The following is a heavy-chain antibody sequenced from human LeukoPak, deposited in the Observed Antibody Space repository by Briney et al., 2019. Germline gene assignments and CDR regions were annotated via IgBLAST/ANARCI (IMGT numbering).Heavy chain of an antibody. V-gene: IGHV3-48*01. CDR2: ISSSSSTI. J-gene: IGHJ3*02. CDR3: ARVGILTGYYNDAFDI. Sequence: GGSLRLSCAASGFTFSSYSINWVRQAPGKGLEWVSYISSSSSTIYYADSVKGRFTISRDNAKNSLYLQMNSLRAEDTAVYYCARVGILTGYYNDAFDIWGQGTMVTVSS. CDR1: GFTFSSYS. D-gene: IGHD3-9*01.